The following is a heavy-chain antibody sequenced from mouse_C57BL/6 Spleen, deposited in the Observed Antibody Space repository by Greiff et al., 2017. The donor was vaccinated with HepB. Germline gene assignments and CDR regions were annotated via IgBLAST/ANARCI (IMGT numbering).Heavy chain of an antibody. Sequence: EVKVVESGGGLVKPGGSLKLSCAASGFTFSSYAMSWVRQTPEKRLEWVATISDGGSYTYYPDNVKGRFTISRDNAKNNLYLQMSHLKSEDTAMYYCAREGDGHFDYWGQGTTLTVSS. CDR3: AREGDGHFDY. D-gene: IGHD1-1*01. CDR2: ISDGGSYT. V-gene: IGHV5-4*01. J-gene: IGHJ2*01. CDR1: GFTFSSYA.